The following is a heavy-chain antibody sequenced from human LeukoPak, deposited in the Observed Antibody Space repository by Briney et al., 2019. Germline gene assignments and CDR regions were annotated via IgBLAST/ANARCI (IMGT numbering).Heavy chain of an antibody. J-gene: IGHJ4*02. Sequence: GGSLRLSCAASGFTFSSYAMHWVRQAPGKGLEWVAVISYDGSNKYYADSVKGRFAISRDNSKNTLYLQMNSLRAEDTAVYYCARSGWNGSGPKDYWGQGTLVTVSS. CDR3: ARSGWNGSGPKDY. D-gene: IGHD6-19*01. V-gene: IGHV3-30*09. CDR2: ISYDGSNK. CDR1: GFTFSSYA.